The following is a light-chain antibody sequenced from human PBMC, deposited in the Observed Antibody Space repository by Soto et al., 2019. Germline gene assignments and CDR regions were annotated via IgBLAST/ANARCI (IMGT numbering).Light chain of an antibody. CDR1: QSISDT. J-gene: IGKJ1*01. V-gene: IGKV3-15*01. CDR3: QQYYNWPRT. Sequence: EIVMTQSPATLSVSPGGRATLSCRASQSISDTLAWYQQKPGQAPRLLIHGASTRATGFPARFSGSGSGTDFTLTISSLQSEDFAVYYCQQYYNWPRTFGQGTKVDIK. CDR2: GAS.